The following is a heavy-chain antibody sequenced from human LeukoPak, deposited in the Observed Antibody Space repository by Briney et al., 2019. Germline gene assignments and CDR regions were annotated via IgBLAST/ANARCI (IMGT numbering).Heavy chain of an antibody. J-gene: IGHJ4*02. D-gene: IGHD2-15*01. CDR1: GFTFSSYA. CDR3: ARDNGWSADF. CDR2: ISSNGGST. Sequence: GGSLRLSCSASGFTFSSYAMHWVRQAPGKGLEYVSAISSNGGSTYYADSVKGRFTISRDNAKNSLFLQMNSLRVEDTAVYYCARDNGWSADFWGQGTLVTVSS. V-gene: IGHV3-64*04.